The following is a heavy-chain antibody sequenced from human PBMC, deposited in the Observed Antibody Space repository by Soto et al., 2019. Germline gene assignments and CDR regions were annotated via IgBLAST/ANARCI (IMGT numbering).Heavy chain of an antibody. J-gene: IGHJ4*02. CDR2: IYYSGST. D-gene: IGHD3-3*01. V-gene: IGHV4-31*03. CDR1: GGSVSRGGYF. CDR3: ARAYPPDYRSGSRGSFDY. Sequence: QLQLQESGPGLVKPSQTLSLTCTVSGGSVSRGGYFWNWIRQHPEKGLEWIGYIYYSGSTSYNPSLKNRVSISVVPSNNHFSLRLGSATAADTAVYYCARAYPPDYRSGSRGSFDYWGQGTLVTVSA.